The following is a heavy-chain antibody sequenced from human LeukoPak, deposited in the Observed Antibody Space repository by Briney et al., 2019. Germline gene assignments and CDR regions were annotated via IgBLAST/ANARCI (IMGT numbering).Heavy chain of an antibody. V-gene: IGHV3-43*01. CDR1: GFTFNDYT. CDR2: ISWNGDNT. CDR3: VKGSRLRRLDY. J-gene: IGHJ4*01. Sequence: GGSLRLSCAASGFTFNDYTMHWVRHAPGKGLEWVSLISWNGDNTYYADSVRGRFTISRDNSKNSLYLQMKSLTTDDTAFYYCVKGSRLRRLDYWGQGTLVTASS. D-gene: IGHD4-17*01.